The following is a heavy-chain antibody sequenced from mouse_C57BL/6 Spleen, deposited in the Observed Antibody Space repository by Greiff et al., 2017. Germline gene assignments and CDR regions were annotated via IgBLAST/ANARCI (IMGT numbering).Heavy chain of an antibody. J-gene: IGHJ1*03. Sequence: QVQLKQPGAELVKPGASVKVSCKASGYTFTSYWMHWVKQRPGQDLEWIGRINPSDSDTNYNQKFKGKTTLTVDKSSSTAYMQLSSVTSEDSAVYYCAIGGNLWYFDVWGTGTTVTVSS. CDR2: INPSDSDT. CDR3: AIGGNLWYFDV. CDR1: GYTFTSYW. D-gene: IGHD2-1*01. V-gene: IGHV1-74*01.